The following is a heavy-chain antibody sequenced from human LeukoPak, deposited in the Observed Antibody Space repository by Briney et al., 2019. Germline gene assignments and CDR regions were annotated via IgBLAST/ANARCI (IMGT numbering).Heavy chain of an antibody. V-gene: IGHV4-59*08. D-gene: IGHD5-18*01. CDR1: HGPISRYY. J-gene: IGHJ3*01. CDR2: IYYSGST. CDR3: ARLQNRGFDYGYDDAFDV. Sequence: KSSETLSLTCIVSHGPISRYYWSWIRQPPGKGLEWIGHIYYSGSTEYSPSLKSRVTITVDTSENQVSLKVTSVTAADTAVYYCARLQNRGFDYGYDDAFDVWGQGTMVTVSS.